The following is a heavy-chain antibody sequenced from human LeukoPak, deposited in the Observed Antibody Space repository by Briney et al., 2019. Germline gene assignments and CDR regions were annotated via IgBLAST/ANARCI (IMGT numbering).Heavy chain of an antibody. CDR2: INSDGSSI. J-gene: IGHJ4*02. D-gene: IGHD7-27*01. V-gene: IGHV3-74*03. Sequence: GGSLRLSCAASGFSFSTYWMHWVRQAPGKGLVWVSRINSDGSSITYADSVKGRFTISRDNARNTLYLQMTSLRVEDTAVYYCGRGSGVADYWGQGALVTVSS. CDR1: GFSFSTYW. CDR3: GRGSGVADY.